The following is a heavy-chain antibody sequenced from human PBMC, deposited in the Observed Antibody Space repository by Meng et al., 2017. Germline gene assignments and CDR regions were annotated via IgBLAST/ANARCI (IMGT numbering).Heavy chain of an antibody. CDR3: ASGGYYYDSSSARDY. Sequence: GGSLRLSCAASGFTFSSYGMHWVRQAPGKGLEWVSYISSSGSTIYYADSVKGRFTISRDNAKNSLYLQMNSLRAEDTAVYYCASGGYYYDSSSARDYWGQGTLVTVSS. D-gene: IGHD3-22*01. CDR2: ISSSGSTI. V-gene: IGHV3-48*04. CDR1: GFTFSSYG. J-gene: IGHJ4*02.